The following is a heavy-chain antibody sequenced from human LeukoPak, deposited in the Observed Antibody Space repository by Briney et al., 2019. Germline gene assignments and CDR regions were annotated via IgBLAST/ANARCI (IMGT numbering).Heavy chain of an antibody. V-gene: IGHV1-69*10. J-gene: IGHJ6*02. D-gene: IGHD4-17*01. Sequence: SVKVSCKASGYTFTSYAMHWVRQAPGQRLEWMGWINPILGLRNFAQKFQGRVTITADKSTSTAYMELSSLRSEDTAVYYCAREFEGYDDYSDSYYGMDVWGQGTTVTVSS. CDR3: AREFEGYDDYSDSYYGMDV. CDR1: GYTFTSYA. CDR2: INPILGLR.